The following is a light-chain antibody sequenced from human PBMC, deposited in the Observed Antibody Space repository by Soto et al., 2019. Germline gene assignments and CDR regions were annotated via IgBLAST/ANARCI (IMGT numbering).Light chain of an antibody. V-gene: IGLV1-51*01. CDR1: SSNIGNNY. CDR2: DNN. Sequence: QSVLTQPPSVSAAPGQKVTISCSGGSSNIGNNYVSWYQQVAGTAPKFLIFDNNKRPSGIPDRFSGSKSGTSATLGIAGLQTGDAADYYCATWDSSLSAWLFGGGTKLTVL. CDR3: ATWDSSLSAWL. J-gene: IGLJ3*02.